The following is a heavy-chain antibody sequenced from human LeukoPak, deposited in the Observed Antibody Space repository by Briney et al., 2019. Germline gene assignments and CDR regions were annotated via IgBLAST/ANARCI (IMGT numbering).Heavy chain of an antibody. Sequence: GGSLRLSCAASGFTFDDYAMHWVRQAPGKGLEWVSLISWDGGSTYYADSVKGRFTISRDNSKNSLYLQMNSLRAEDTALYYCAKAATRIAAAVTYYFDYWGQGTLVTVSS. CDR1: GFTFDDYA. D-gene: IGHD6-13*01. CDR2: ISWDGGST. CDR3: AKAATRIAAAVTYYFDY. J-gene: IGHJ4*02. V-gene: IGHV3-43D*03.